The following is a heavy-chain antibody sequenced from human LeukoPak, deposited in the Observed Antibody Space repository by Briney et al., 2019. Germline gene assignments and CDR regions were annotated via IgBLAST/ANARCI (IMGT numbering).Heavy chain of an antibody. Sequence: PSETLSLTCTVSGGSISSSSYYWGWIRQPPGEGLEWIGSIYYSGSTYYNPSLKSRVTISVDTSKNQFSLKLSSVTAADTAVYYCARDLVQGTGLLAMIVVATQSPMAFDPWGQGTLVTVSS. V-gene: IGHV4-39*02. J-gene: IGHJ5*02. CDR2: IYYSGST. CDR1: GGSISSSSYY. D-gene: IGHD3-22*01. CDR3: ARDLVQGTGLLAMIVVATQSPMAFDP.